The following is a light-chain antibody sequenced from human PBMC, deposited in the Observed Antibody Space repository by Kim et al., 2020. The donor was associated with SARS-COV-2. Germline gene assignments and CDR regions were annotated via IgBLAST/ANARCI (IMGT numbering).Light chain of an antibody. J-gene: IGKJ4*01. CDR1: QSVNSN. Sequence: EIVLTQSPATLSVSPGERATLSCRASQSVNSNLAWYQQKPGQAPRLLFYGASTRATGIPARFSGSGSGTEFTLTISSLQSEDFAVYYCQQYNNWPPLTFGGGTKVDIK. CDR2: GAS. V-gene: IGKV3-15*01. CDR3: QQYNNWPPLT.